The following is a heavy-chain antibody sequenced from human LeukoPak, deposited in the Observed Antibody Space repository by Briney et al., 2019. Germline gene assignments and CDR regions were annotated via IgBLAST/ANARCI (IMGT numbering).Heavy chain of an antibody. Sequence: ASVKVSCKASGYTFTGYYMHWVRQAPGQGLEWMGWINPNSGGTNYPQKFQGRVTMTRDTSISTAYMELSRLRSDDTAVYYCARDLHGRFGGGDWGQGTLVTVSS. CDR2: INPNSGGT. J-gene: IGHJ4*02. CDR1: GYTFTGYY. V-gene: IGHV1-2*02. CDR3: ARDLHGRFGGGD. D-gene: IGHD3-10*01.